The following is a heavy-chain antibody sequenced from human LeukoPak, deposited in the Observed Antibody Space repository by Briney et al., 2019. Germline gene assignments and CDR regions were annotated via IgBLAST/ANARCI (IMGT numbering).Heavy chain of an antibody. CDR3: ASISEVWSGYYTVHHDY. CDR2: INPNSGDT. V-gene: IGHV1-2*02. J-gene: IGHJ4*02. Sequence: ASVKVSCKTSGHTFTDYYMHWVRQAPGQGLEWMGRINPNSGDTNYAQKFLGRVTMTRDTSISTAYMELSSLTSDDTAVYYCASISEVWSGYYTVHHDYWGQGTLVTVSS. CDR1: GHTFTDYY. D-gene: IGHD3-3*01.